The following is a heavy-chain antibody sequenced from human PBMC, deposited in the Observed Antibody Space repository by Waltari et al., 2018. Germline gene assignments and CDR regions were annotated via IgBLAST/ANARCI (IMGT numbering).Heavy chain of an antibody. CDR3: ARDSPYYYDSSGYYYDIDY. CDR1: GYTFTSYG. V-gene: IGHV1-18*01. J-gene: IGHJ4*02. Sequence: QVQLVQSGAEVKKPGASVKVSCKASGYTFTSYGISWVRQAPGLGLEWMGWISAYNGNTNYAQKLQGRVTMTTDTSTSTAYMELRSLRSDDTAVYYCARDSPYYYDSSGYYYDIDYWGQGTLVTVSS. D-gene: IGHD3-22*01. CDR2: ISAYNGNT.